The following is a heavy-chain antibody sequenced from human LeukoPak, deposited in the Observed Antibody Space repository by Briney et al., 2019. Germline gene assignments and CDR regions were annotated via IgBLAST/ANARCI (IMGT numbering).Heavy chain of an antibody. CDR3: ARGRRQLVANWFDP. CDR1: GGTFSSYA. V-gene: IGHV1-69*05. D-gene: IGHD6-6*01. J-gene: IGHJ5*02. CDR2: IIPIFGTA. Sequence: SVKVSCKASGGTFSSYAISWVRQAPGQGLEWMGGIIPIFGTANYAQKFQGRVTITTDESTSTAYMELSSLRSEDTAVYYCARGRRQLVANWFDPCGQRALVTVSS.